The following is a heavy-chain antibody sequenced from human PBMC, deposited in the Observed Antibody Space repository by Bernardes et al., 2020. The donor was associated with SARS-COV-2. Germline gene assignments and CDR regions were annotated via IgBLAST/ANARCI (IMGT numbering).Heavy chain of an antibody. CDR1: GFTFNNVW. J-gene: IGHJ4*02. CDR3: TTALRF. V-gene: IGHV3-15*01. CDR2: IKIKTDGGPI. D-gene: IGHD3-3*01. Sequence: GESLRLSCVASGFTFNNVWMSWVRQAPGKGLEWVGRIKIKTDGGPIDYAAPVKGRFTISSDDSKNPFSLQMNSLKSEDTAVYYCTTALRFWGQGTLVTVSS.